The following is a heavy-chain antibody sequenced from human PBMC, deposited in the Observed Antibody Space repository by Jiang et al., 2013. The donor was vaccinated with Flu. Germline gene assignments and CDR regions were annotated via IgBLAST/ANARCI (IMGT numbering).Heavy chain of an antibody. V-gene: IGHV1-58*02. CDR1: GFTFTASA. CDR2: IVVGGGST. J-gene: IGHJ3*01. Sequence: SGAEVKKPGTSVTVSCEASGFTFTASAMQWVRQARGQPLEWIGWIVVGGGSTNYAQKFQGRVTITRDLSTSITYMELSGLRSEDTAVYYCAAGRYCVGDCYAFDLWGHGTMVTVSS. CDR3: AAGRYCVGDCYAFDL. D-gene: IGHD2-21*02.